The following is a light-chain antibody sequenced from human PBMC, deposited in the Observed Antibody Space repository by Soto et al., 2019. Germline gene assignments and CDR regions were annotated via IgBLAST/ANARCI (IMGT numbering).Light chain of an antibody. V-gene: IGKV1-39*01. J-gene: IGKJ3*01. Sequence: DIQMPQSPSSLSASVGDRVTITCPASQSMSNYLNWYQHKLGKAPNLLISAASILLIGVLSRFSGSGSGTDFTLNIISLKPEAFASYFCKQKYSTPLFSFGPGPQVDMK. CDR2: AAS. CDR3: KQKYSTPLFS. CDR1: QSMSNY.